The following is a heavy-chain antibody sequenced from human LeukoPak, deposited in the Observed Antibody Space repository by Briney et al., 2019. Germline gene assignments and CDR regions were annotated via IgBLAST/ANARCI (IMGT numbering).Heavy chain of an antibody. V-gene: IGHV4-4*02. CDR3: ARGLILAGETLGY. J-gene: IGHJ4*02. D-gene: IGHD6-19*01. CDR2: IYHSGIP. Sequence: TSETLSLTCAVSGGSISSSNWWSWVRQPPGEGLEWIGEIYHSGIPRYNPSLKSRVTISLDTSKNQFSLNLTSVTAADTAVYYCARGLILAGETLGYWGQGTLVTVSS. CDR1: GGSISSSNW.